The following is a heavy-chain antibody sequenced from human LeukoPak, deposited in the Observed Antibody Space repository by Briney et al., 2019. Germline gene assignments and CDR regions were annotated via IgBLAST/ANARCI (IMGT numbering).Heavy chain of an antibody. V-gene: IGHV1-18*01. Sequence: ASVKVSCKASGYTFTSYGISWVRQAPGQGLEWMGWISAYNGNTNYAQKLQGRVTMTTDTSTSTAYMELRSLRSDDTAVYYCARGGRLRYFDWLSTHLFDYWGQGTLVTVSS. D-gene: IGHD3-9*01. CDR3: ARGGRLRYFDWLSTHLFDY. CDR2: ISAYNGNT. J-gene: IGHJ4*02. CDR1: GYTFTSYG.